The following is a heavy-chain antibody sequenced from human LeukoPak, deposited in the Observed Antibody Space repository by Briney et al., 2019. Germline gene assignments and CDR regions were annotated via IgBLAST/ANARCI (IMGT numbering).Heavy chain of an antibody. D-gene: IGHD2-15*01. Sequence: GGSLRLSCAAAGFTFGSYAMSWVRQAPGRGLEWVSAVSGSGGNTYHADSGKGRFTTSRDTSKNTMYLQMNSLRADDTAVYYCAGNHHNSGGRCDFWGQGTLVTVSS. CDR2: VSGSGGNT. CDR3: AGNHHNSGGRCDF. CDR1: GFTFGSYA. J-gene: IGHJ4*02. V-gene: IGHV3-23*01.